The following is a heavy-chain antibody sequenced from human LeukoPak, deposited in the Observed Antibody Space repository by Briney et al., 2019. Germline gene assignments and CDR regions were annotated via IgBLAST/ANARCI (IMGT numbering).Heavy chain of an antibody. CDR1: GGSISSYY. J-gene: IGHJ4*02. V-gene: IGHV4-4*07. CDR2: IYTSGST. CDR3: ASSISQWLPVDY. D-gene: IGHD6-19*01. Sequence: SETLSLTCTVSGGSISSYYWSWIRQPAGKGLEWIGRIYTSGSTNYNPSLKSRVTMSVDTSKNQFSLKLSSVTAADTAVYYCASSISQWLPVDYWGQGTLVTVSS.